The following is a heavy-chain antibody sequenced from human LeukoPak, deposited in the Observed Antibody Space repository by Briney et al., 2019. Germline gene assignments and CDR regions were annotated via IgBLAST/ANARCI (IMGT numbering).Heavy chain of an antibody. D-gene: IGHD5-24*01. CDR2: ISSSSSAI. J-gene: IGHJ4*02. CDR1: GFTISTYS. V-gene: IGHV3-48*01. CDR3: ARVTMYCFDY. Sequence: GGSLRLSCAASGFTISTYSMNWVRQAPGKGLEWVSYISSSSSAIYYADSVKGRFTISRDNAKNSLYLQMSSPRAEDTAVCFCARVTMYCFDYWGQGTLVTVSS.